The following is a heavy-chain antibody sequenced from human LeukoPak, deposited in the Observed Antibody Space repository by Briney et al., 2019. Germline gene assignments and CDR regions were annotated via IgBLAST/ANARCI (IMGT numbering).Heavy chain of an antibody. CDR3: ARWPMVRADTFDY. CDR2: ISHSYNYT. Sequence: GGSLRLSCAASGCTFSDYYMSWIRQAPGKGLEWVSYISHSYNYTNYADSVKGRFTISRDNAKNSLYLQMNSLRAEDTAIYYCARWPMVRADTFDYWGQGTLVTVSS. J-gene: IGHJ4*02. D-gene: IGHD3-10*01. V-gene: IGHV3-11*03. CDR1: GCTFSDYY.